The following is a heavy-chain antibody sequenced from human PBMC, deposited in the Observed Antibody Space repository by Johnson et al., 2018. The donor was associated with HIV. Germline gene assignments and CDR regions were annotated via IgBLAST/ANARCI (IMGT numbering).Heavy chain of an antibody. CDR3: ARAGRLGYCSGGSCYSPAFDI. D-gene: IGHD2-15*01. J-gene: IGHJ3*02. V-gene: IGHV3-66*03. CDR2: IYSGGST. Sequence: MLLVESGGGLIQPGGSLRLSCAASGFTVSSNYMSWVRQAPGKGLEWVSVIYSGGSTYYADSVKGRFTISRDNSKNTLYLQMNSLRAEDTAVYYCARAGRLGYCSGGSCYSPAFDIWGQGTLITVSS. CDR1: GFTVSSNY.